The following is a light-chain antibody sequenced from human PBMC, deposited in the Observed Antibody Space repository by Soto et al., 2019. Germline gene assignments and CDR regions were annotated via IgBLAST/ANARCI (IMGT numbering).Light chain of an antibody. CDR3: SSYTSSSTLV. Sequence: QSVLTQPASVSGSPGQSITISCTGTSSDIGGYNYVSWYQQHPGKAPKLMIFDVNNRPSGVSHRFSGSKSDNTASLTISGLQAEDEADYYCSSYTSSSTLVFGGGTQLTVL. CDR2: DVN. CDR1: SSDIGGYNY. V-gene: IGLV2-14*01. J-gene: IGLJ2*01.